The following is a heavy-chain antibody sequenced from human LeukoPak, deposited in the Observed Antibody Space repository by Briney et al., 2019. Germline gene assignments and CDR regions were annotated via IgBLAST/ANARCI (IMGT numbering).Heavy chain of an antibody. V-gene: IGHV3-30*18. CDR3: AKDRDWGTAFDI. CDR2: ISYDGKHK. CDR1: GFTFSSSA. D-gene: IGHD7-27*01. Sequence: GRSLRLSCAASGFTFSSSAMHWVRQPPGKGLEWVAVISYDGKHKYFADSVKGRFTISRDNSRNTLYLQLNSLEADYTAVYYCAKDRDWGTAFDIWGQGTMVTVSS. J-gene: IGHJ3*02.